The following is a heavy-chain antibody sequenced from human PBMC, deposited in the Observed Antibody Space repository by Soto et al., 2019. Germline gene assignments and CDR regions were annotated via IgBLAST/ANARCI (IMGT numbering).Heavy chain of an antibody. Sequence: ASVKVSCKASGYTFTSYAMNWVRQAPGQGLEWMGWISAYNGNTNYAQKLQGRVTMTTDTSTSTAYMELRSLRSDDTAVYYCAREVVVAAQRYYYYYMDVWGKGTTVTVSS. V-gene: IGHV1-18*01. CDR1: GYTFTSYA. CDR3: AREVVVAAQRYYYYYMDV. CDR2: ISAYNGNT. J-gene: IGHJ6*03. D-gene: IGHD2-15*01.